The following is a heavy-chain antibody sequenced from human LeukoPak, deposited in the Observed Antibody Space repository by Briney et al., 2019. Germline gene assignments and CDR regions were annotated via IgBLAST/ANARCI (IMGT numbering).Heavy chain of an antibody. J-gene: IGHJ1*01. Sequence: ASVKVSCKASGYSFSDYYIHWVRQAPGQGPEWVGRINPISGGTDYAQKFQGRVTMTRDTSISTAYMELSRLRSDDTAIYFCARDRGQRWGQGTLVTVSS. D-gene: IGHD3-10*01. V-gene: IGHV1-2*06. CDR1: GYSFSDYY. CDR3: ARDRGQR. CDR2: INPISGGT.